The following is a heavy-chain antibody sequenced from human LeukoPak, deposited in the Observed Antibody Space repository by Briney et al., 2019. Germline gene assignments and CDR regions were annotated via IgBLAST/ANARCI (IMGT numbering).Heavy chain of an antibody. D-gene: IGHD6-19*01. J-gene: IGHJ4*02. CDR3: ASGWYLRHIDY. Sequence: SETLSLTCTVSGGSISSYYWSWIRQPPGKGLEWIGYIYNSGSTNYNPSLKSRVTISVDTSKNQFSLKLSSVTAADTAVYYCASGWYLRHIDYWGQGTLVTVSS. V-gene: IGHV4-59*08. CDR1: GGSISSYY. CDR2: IYNSGST.